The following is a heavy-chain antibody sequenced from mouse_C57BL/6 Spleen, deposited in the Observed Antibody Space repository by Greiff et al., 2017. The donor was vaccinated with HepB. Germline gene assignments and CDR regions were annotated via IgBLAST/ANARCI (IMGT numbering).Heavy chain of an antibody. CDR2: ISSGSSTI. CDR1: GFTFSDYG. V-gene: IGHV5-17*01. CDR3: ARPRSYYFDY. J-gene: IGHJ2*01. Sequence: DVKLVESGGGLVKPGGSLKLSCAASGFTFSDYGMHWVRQAPEKGLEWVAYISSGSSTIYYADTVKGRFTISRDNAKNTLFLQMTSLRSEDTAMYYCARPRSYYFDYWGQGTTLTVSS.